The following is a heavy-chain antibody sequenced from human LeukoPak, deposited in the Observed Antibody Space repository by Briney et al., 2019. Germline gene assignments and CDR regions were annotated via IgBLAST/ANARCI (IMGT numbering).Heavy chain of an antibody. CDR1: GFTFDDYA. Sequence: KSGGSLRLSCAASGFTFDDYAMHWVRQAPGKGLEWVSGISWNSGSIGYADSVKGRFTISRDNAKNSLYLQMNSLRVEDTAVYYCARDATTELGTVYMDVWGKGTTVTISS. D-gene: IGHD4-17*01. CDR2: ISWNSGSI. CDR3: ARDATTELGTVYMDV. J-gene: IGHJ6*03. V-gene: IGHV3-9*01.